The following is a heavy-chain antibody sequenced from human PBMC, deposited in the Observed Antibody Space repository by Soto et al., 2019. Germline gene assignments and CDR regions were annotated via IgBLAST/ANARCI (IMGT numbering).Heavy chain of an antibody. J-gene: IGHJ4*02. CDR3: TREGYSAYLAD. Sequence: GGSLRLSCAASGXTFSTYGMNWVRQAPGKGLEWVAVIWSDGNNKYYADSVKGRFTISRDNSNNTLSLQMNSLRAEDTAVYYCTREGYSAYLADWGQGTLVTVSS. D-gene: IGHD5-12*01. CDR2: IWSDGNNK. CDR1: GXTFSTYG. V-gene: IGHV3-33*01.